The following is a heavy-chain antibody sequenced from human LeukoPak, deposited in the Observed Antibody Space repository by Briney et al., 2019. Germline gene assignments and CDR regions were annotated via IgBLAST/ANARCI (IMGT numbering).Heavy chain of an antibody. J-gene: IGHJ4*02. D-gene: IGHD5-24*01. CDR2: INPNSGGT. Sequence: ASVKVSCKASGYTFTGYYMHWVRQAPGQGLEWMGWINPNSGGTNYAQKFQGRVTMTRDTSISTAYMELSRLRSDDTAVYYCARAMRWLQSYFDYWGQGTLVTVSS. CDR3: ARAMRWLQSYFDY. CDR1: GYTFTGYY. V-gene: IGHV1-2*02.